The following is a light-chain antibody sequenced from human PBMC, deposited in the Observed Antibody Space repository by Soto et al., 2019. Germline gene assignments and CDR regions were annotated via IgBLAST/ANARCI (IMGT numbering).Light chain of an antibody. CDR3: SSYTTSSTYV. CDR1: SNDVGGYNY. V-gene: IGLV2-14*01. J-gene: IGLJ1*01. Sequence: QSVLTQPSSVSGSPGQSITISCTGTSNDVGGYNYVSWYQQHLGKAPKLMIYEVSNRPSGISNRFSGSKSGNAASLTISGLQAEDEADYYCSSYTTSSTYVFGTGTSHRP. CDR2: EVS.